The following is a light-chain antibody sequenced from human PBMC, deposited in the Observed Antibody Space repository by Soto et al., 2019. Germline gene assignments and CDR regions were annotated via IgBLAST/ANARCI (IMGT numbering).Light chain of an antibody. V-gene: IGLV2-14*03. CDR1: SSDVGAYNH. J-gene: IGLJ1*01. Sequence: SVLTQPASVSGAPRQSITISCTRTSSDVGAYNHVSWFQHHPGKAPKLMIYDVSNRPSGVSNRFSGSKSGNTASLTISGLQAEDEADYYCLSYTTSTTYVFGTGTKVTVL. CDR2: DVS. CDR3: LSYTTSTTYV.